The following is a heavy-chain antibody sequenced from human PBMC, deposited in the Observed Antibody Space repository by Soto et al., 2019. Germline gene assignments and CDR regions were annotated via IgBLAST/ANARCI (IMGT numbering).Heavy chain of an antibody. D-gene: IGHD3-10*01. Sequence: GESLKISCKGFGYSFTSYWIGWVRRVPGKGLEWMGIIFPADSDTRYSPSFQGQVTISADKSISTAYLQWSSLRASDTAMYYCARRRGSDFDYWGQGTLVPASS. CDR2: IFPADSDT. J-gene: IGHJ4*02. CDR3: ARRRGSDFDY. CDR1: GYSFTSYW. V-gene: IGHV5-51*01.